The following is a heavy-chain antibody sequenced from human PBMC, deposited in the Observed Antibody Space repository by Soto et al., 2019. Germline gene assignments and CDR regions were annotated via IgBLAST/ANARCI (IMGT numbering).Heavy chain of an antibody. CDR3: AKRGILGAQGMAYFDL. J-gene: IGHJ2*01. CDR2: ITPDGTEQ. V-gene: IGHV3-30*18. D-gene: IGHD1-26*01. Sequence: VQLVESGGGLVQPGGSLRLSCAASGFTFNTYAMHWVRQAPGKGLEWVAVITPDGTEQYYADSVKGRFTISRDNSKNTLYLQMNSLGLEDMSIYHCAKRGILGAQGMAYFDLWGRGTLVTVSS. CDR1: GFTFNTYA.